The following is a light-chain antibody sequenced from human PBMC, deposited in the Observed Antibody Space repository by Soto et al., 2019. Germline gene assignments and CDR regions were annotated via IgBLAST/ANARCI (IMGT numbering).Light chain of an antibody. J-gene: IGLJ3*02. V-gene: IGLV4-69*01. CDR2: LNSDGTH. Sequence: QSVLTQSPSASASLGASVTLTCTLSSGHSNYAIAWLQQQPEKGPRYLMKLNSDGTHYKGDGIPNRFSGFSSGAERYLTISSLQSEDEADYYCQTWDNGGVFGGGTKLTVL. CDR3: QTWDNGGV. CDR1: SGHSNYA.